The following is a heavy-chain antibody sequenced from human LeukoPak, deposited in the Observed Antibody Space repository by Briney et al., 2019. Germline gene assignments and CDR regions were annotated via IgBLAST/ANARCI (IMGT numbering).Heavy chain of an antibody. D-gene: IGHD2-15*01. V-gene: IGHV3-53*01. J-gene: IGHJ4*02. CDR1: GFTVSSNY. CDR3: ARVFCSGSSCYSFDY. Sequence: GGSLRLSCAASGFTVSSNYMSWVRQAPGKGLEWVSVIYSGGSTYYADSVKGQFTISRDNAKNTLYLQMNSLRAEDTAVYYCARVFCSGSSCYSFDYWGQGTLVTVSS. CDR2: IYSGGST.